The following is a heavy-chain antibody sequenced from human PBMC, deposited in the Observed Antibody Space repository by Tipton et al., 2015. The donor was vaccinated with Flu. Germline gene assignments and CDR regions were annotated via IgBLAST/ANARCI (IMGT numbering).Heavy chain of an antibody. CDR1: GGSFSGYY. CDR3: AVGVCSGGSCYSRRRPFDS. J-gene: IGHJ4*02. D-gene: IGHD2-15*01. Sequence: TLSLTCAVYGGSFSGYYWSWIRQPPGKGLEWIGEINHSGSTNYNPSLKSRVTISVDTSKNQFSLKLSSVTAADTAVYYCAVGVCSGGSCYSRRRPFDSWGPGTLVTVSS. CDR2: INHSGST. V-gene: IGHV4-34*01.